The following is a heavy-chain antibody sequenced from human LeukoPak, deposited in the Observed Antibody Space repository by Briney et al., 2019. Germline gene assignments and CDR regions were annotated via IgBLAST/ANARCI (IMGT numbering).Heavy chain of an antibody. Sequence: ASVKVSCKASGYTFTGYYMHWVRQAPGQGLEWMGWINPNSGGTNYAQKFQGRVTMTRDTSISTAYMELSRLRSEDTAVYYCAASAITPGYFDYWGQGTLVTVSS. CDR2: INPNSGGT. CDR1: GYTFTGYY. V-gene: IGHV1-2*02. J-gene: IGHJ4*02. CDR3: AASAITPGYFDY. D-gene: IGHD2-21*01.